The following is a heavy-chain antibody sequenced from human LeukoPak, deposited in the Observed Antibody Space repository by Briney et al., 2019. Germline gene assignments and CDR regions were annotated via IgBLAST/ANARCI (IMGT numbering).Heavy chain of an antibody. Sequence: GGSLRLSCAASGFTFITHGMHWVRQAPGKGLEWVAFIWADGNNKYYADSVKGRFTIPRDNSKNTLFLQMDSLRAEDTAVYSCAGDPPKSGWAFVYWGQGILVSVSS. D-gene: IGHD6-19*01. J-gene: IGHJ4*02. V-gene: IGHV3-30*12. CDR2: IWADGNNK. CDR1: GFTFITHG. CDR3: AGDPPKSGWAFVY.